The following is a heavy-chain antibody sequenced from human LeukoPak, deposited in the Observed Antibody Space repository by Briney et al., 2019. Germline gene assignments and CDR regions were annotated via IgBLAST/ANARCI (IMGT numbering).Heavy chain of an antibody. CDR1: AFTVVSYA. CDR3: AREASIVVRCSDY. J-gene: IGHJ4*02. V-gene: IGHV3-64*01. Sequence: GRCLRPACAAVAFTVVSYAMRCGRQARREGLEYVLAISSNGDNTSYANSVKGRFTISRDNSKNTLYLQMGSLRAEDMAVYYCAREASIVVRCSDYWGQGTLVTVSS. CDR2: ISSNGDNT. D-gene: IGHD6-6*01.